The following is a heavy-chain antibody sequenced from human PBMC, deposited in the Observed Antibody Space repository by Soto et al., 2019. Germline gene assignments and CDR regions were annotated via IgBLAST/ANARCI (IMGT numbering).Heavy chain of an antibody. V-gene: IGHV1-69*13. CDR2: IIPIFGTA. J-gene: IGHJ4*02. D-gene: IGHD6-19*01. CDR3: ARLPVADLYRDY. CDR1: GGTFSSYA. Sequence: ASVKVSCEASGGTFSSYAISWVRQAPGQGLEWMGGIIPIFGTANYAQKFQGRVTITADESTSTAYMELSRLRSEDTAVYYCARLPVADLYRDYWGQGTLVTVSS.